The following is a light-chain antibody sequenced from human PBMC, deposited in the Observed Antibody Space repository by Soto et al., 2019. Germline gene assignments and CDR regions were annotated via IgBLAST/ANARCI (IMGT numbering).Light chain of an antibody. Sequence: DIPMTQSPSSLSASVGDRVTITCRASRSIGNYLNWYQQKPESAPKLLIYLTSSLQSGVPSRFSCSGSGTDFPLTISRPEPEDFATYYFPPSYRTPYSFGQGTKLEIK. CDR3: PPSYRTPYS. CDR1: RSIGNY. CDR2: LTS. V-gene: IGKV1-39*01. J-gene: IGKJ2*01.